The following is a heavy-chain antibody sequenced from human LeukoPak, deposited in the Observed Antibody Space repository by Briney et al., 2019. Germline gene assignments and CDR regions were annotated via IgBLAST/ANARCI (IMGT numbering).Heavy chain of an antibody. J-gene: IGHJ4*02. D-gene: IGHD1-20*01. Sequence: PGGSLRLSCAASGFTFSSYGMHWVRQAPGKGLEWVAVISYDGSNKYYADSVKGRFTVSRDNTKNSLYLQMNSPRAEDTAVYYCARVNWNPRPSFDYWGQGTLVTVSS. CDR1: GFTFSSYG. CDR3: ARVNWNPRPSFDY. V-gene: IGHV3-30*03. CDR2: ISYDGSNK.